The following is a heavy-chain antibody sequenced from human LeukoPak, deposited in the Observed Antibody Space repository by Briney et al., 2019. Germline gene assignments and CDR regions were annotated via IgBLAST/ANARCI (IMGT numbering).Heavy chain of an antibody. J-gene: IGHJ5*02. Sequence: ASVKVSCKASGYTFSDYYMHWVRQAPGQGLEWMGWINPDSGGTKYAQKFQDRVTMTSDTSISTAYVELSRLRSDDTAVYYCARDHLLFRQPPNWFDPWGQGTLVTVSS. CDR1: GYTFSDYY. D-gene: IGHD1-14*01. CDR2: INPDSGGT. CDR3: ARDHLLFRQPPNWFDP. V-gene: IGHV1-2*02.